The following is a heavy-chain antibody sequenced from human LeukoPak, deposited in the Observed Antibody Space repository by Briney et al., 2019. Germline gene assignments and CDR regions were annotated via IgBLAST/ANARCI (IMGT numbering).Heavy chain of an antibody. D-gene: IGHD4-17*01. CDR1: GGSISSYY. V-gene: IGHV4-4*07. J-gene: IGHJ3*02. Sequence: SETLSLTCTVSGGSISSYYWSWIRQPAGKGLEWIGRIYTSGSTNYNPSLKSRVTISVDTSKNQFSLKLSSVTAADTAVYYCATRNDSGAFDIWGQGTMVTVSS. CDR3: ATRNDSGAFDI. CDR2: IYTSGST.